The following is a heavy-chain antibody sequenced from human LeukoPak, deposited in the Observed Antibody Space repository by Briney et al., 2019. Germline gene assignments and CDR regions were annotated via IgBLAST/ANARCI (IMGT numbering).Heavy chain of an antibody. CDR3: AVRPSGSYFLDY. CDR1: GFTFSNYV. CDR2: ISGSGGST. D-gene: IGHD1-26*01. V-gene: IGHV3-23*01. J-gene: IGHJ4*02. Sequence: PGGSLRLSCAASGFTFSNYVLNWVRQGPGKGLEWVSGISGSGGSTYYAYSVNGRFTISRDNSKNTLYLQVNSLRAEDTAVYYCAVRPSGSYFLDYWGQGTLVSVSS.